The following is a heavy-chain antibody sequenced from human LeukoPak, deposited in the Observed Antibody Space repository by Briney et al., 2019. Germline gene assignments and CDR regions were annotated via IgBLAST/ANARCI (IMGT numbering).Heavy chain of an antibody. J-gene: IGHJ4*02. CDR3: ARDRGGSYSAIDY. Sequence: GGSLRLSCAASGFTFSSYSMNWVRQAPGKGLEWVSFISGSSSTIYYADSVKGRFTISRDNAKNSLYLQMNSLRAEDTAVYYCARDRGGSYSAIDYWGQGTLVTVSS. V-gene: IGHV3-48*04. CDR2: ISGSSSTI. D-gene: IGHD1-26*01. CDR1: GFTFSSYS.